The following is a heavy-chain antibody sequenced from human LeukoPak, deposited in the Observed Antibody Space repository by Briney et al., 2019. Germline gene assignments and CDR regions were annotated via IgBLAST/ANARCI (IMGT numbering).Heavy chain of an antibody. V-gene: IGHV3-7*04. CDR1: GFTSSSFW. CDR2: IKQDGSEK. CDR3: ARGYCSGGSCFSSTGNFDL. D-gene: IGHD2-15*01. Sequence: GGSLRLSCAASGFTSSSFWMSWVRQAPGKGLEWVANIKQDGSEKYYVDSVKGRFTVSRDNAENSLYLQMNSLRAEDTAVYYYARGYCSGGSCFSSTGNFDLWGRGTLVTVSS. J-gene: IGHJ2*01.